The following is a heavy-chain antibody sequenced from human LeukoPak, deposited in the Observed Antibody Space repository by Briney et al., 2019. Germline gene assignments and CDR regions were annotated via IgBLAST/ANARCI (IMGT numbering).Heavy chain of an antibody. CDR1: GGSINSSSYY. D-gene: IGHD3-10*01. Sequence: PSETLSLTCTVSGGSINSSSYYWGWLRQPPGKGLEWIGEINHSGSTNYNPSLKSRVTISVDTSKNQFSLKLSSVTAADTAVYYCARTRYYYNSRSYGAPYYFDYWGQGTLVTVSS. V-gene: IGHV4-39*01. CDR2: INHSGST. CDR3: ARTRYYYNSRSYGAPYYFDY. J-gene: IGHJ4*02.